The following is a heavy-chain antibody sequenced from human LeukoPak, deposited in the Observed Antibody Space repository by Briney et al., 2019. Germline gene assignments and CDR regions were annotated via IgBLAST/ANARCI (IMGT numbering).Heavy chain of an antibody. D-gene: IGHD3-22*01. Sequence: GGSLRLSCAASGFTFSTYWMSWVRQAPGTGLEWVANIKEDGSEKYYGDSVKGRFTISRDNAKNSLYLQMNSLRSEDTAVYYCARDSSGYQWGQGTLVTVSS. CDR3: ARDSSGYQ. J-gene: IGHJ4*02. V-gene: IGHV3-7*01. CDR1: GFTFSTYW. CDR2: IKEDGSEK.